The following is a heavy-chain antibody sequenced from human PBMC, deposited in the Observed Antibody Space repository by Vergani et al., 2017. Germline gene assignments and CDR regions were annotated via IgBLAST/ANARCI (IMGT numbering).Heavy chain of an antibody. CDR2: IGVSDNSI. CDR1: GFPFSAYS. CDR3: VRDPDYSTFDS. V-gene: IGHV3-48*01. Sequence: DVRLVESGGGVVQPGGSLRLSCAASGFPFSAYSMNWVRQTPGKGLEWISYIGVSDNSIYYADSVMGRFASSRDNARNLLFLQMNSLRADDSALYFCVRDPDYSTFDSWGQGTLVTVS. D-gene: IGHD4-11*01. J-gene: IGHJ4*02.